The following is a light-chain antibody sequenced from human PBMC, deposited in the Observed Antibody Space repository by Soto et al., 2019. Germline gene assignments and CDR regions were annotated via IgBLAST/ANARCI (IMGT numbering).Light chain of an antibody. Sequence: EIVMTQSPATLSVSTGERATLSCRASQSVSSNLAWYQQKPGQAPRLLIYGASTRATGIPARFSGSGSGTEFTLTISSLQSEDFAVYYCQQYNNWPYTFGQGTKLAIK. CDR3: QQYNNWPYT. CDR2: GAS. V-gene: IGKV3-15*01. CDR1: QSVSSN. J-gene: IGKJ2*01.